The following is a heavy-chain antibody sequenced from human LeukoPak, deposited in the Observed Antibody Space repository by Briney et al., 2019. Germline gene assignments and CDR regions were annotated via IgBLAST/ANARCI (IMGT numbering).Heavy chain of an antibody. J-gene: IGHJ5*02. V-gene: IGHV4-59*01. CDR2: ICYSGST. Sequence: PSETLSLTCTVSGGSIRSYYWSWIRQPPGKGLEWIGYICYSGSTNYNPSLKSRVTMSVDTSKNQFSLKLTSVIAADTAVYYCARDLGFGPMVRGVISPWGQGTLVTVSS. D-gene: IGHD3-10*01. CDR3: ARDLGFGPMVRGVISP. CDR1: GGSIRSYY.